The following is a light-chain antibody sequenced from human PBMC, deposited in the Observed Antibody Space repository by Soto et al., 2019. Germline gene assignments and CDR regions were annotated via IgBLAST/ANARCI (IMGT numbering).Light chain of an antibody. V-gene: IGKV3-20*01. CDR1: QSVSSSY. J-gene: IGKJ4*01. CDR3: QQYGSSPFT. Sequence: EIVLTQSPGTLSLSPGERASLSCSASQSVSSSYLAWYQQKPGQAPRPLTYGASSRATGIPDRFSGSGSGTDFTLTISRLEPEDFAVYYCQQYGSSPFTFGGGTKVDIK. CDR2: GAS.